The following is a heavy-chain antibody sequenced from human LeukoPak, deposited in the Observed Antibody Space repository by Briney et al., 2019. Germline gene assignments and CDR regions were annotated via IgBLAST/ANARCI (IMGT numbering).Heavy chain of an antibody. V-gene: IGHV5-51*01. J-gene: IGHJ4*02. CDR1: GSSFTSYW. D-gene: IGHD2-15*01. CDR3: ASSGGSCYGADLCFDY. Sequence: GASLKISCKGSGSSFTSYWIGWVRQLPGKGLEWMGIIYPGDSDTRYSPSFQGQVTISADKSISTAYLQWSSLKASDTAMYYCASSGGSCYGADLCFDYWGQGTLVTVSS. CDR2: IYPGDSDT.